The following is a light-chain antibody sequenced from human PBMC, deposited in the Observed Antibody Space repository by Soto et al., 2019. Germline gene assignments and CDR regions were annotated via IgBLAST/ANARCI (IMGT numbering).Light chain of an antibody. Sequence: DIQMTQSPSSLSASVGDTVTITCRASQSISRYLYWYQQKPGKAPNLLIYGATSLQSGVPSRFSGSGSATDFTLTISSLQPEDFATYFCQQSYNFLFTFGPGTKVDI. CDR3: QQSYNFLFT. CDR1: QSISRY. CDR2: GAT. J-gene: IGKJ3*01. V-gene: IGKV1-39*01.